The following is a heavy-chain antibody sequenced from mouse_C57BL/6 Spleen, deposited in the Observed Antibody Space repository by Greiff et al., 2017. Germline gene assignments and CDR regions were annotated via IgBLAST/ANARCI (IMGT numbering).Heavy chain of an antibody. J-gene: IGHJ2*01. CDR3: ARARTGTLDFDY. Sequence: VQLQQSGAELVRPGASVKLSCKASGYTFTDYYINWVKQRPGQGLEWIARIYPGSGNTYYNEKFKGKATLTAEKSSSTAYMQLSSLPSEDSAVYFCARARTGTLDFDYWGQGTTLTVSS. V-gene: IGHV1-76*01. CDR1: GYTFTDYY. CDR2: IYPGSGNT. D-gene: IGHD4-1*01.